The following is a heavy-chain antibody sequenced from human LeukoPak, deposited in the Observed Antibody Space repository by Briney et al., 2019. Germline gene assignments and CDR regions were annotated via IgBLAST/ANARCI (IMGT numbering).Heavy chain of an antibody. CDR1: GFTFSSYG. D-gene: IGHD5-18*01. CDR2: ISYDGSVT. J-gene: IGHJ4*02. Sequence: GRSLRLSCAASGFTFSSYGMHWVRQAPGKGLEWVAVISYDGSVTYYADSVRGRFTISRDSSKNTLYLQMNSLRGDDTAVYYCAKPHTPMVPYYFDYWGQGTLVTVSS. V-gene: IGHV3-30*18. CDR3: AKPHTPMVPYYFDY.